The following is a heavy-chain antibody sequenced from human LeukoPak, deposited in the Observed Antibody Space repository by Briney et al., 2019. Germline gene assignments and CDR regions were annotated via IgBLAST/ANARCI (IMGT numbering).Heavy chain of an antibody. V-gene: IGHV3-74*03. Sequence: GGSLRLSCAVSGLTFSEYWMHWVRQDAGKGLVWVAGISKDGGSTEYADFVKGRCTISRDNAKNTLYLQMNSPTVDDTAVYYCTSGIGTYDYWGLGAQVTVSS. CDR2: ISKDGGST. CDR3: TSGIGTYDY. J-gene: IGHJ4*02. D-gene: IGHD1-14*01. CDR1: GLTFSEYW.